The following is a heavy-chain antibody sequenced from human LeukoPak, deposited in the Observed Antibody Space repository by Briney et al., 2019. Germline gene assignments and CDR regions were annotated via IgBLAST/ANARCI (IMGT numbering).Heavy chain of an antibody. CDR3: AKVHTSSWSH. J-gene: IGHJ4*02. CDR1: GFTFSSYA. CDR2: ISGSDGST. V-gene: IGHV3-23*01. D-gene: IGHD2-2*01. Sequence: GGSLRLPCAASGFTFSSYAMSWVRQAPGKGLEWVSGISGSDGSTNYADSVKGRFTISRDNSKNTLYLQMTSLRAEGTAVYFCAKVHTSSWSHWGQGTLVTVSS.